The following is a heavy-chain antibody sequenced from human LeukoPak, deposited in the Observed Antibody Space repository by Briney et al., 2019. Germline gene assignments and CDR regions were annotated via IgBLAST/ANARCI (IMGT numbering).Heavy chain of an antibody. V-gene: IGHV4-39*01. CDR2: IYDIGTT. D-gene: IGHD1-26*01. Sequence: PETLSLTCTVTGGSLSSSRYYWGWVRQPPGKELEWIGSIYDIGTTYYNPSLKSRLNISVDTSKNQFSLRLSSVIASDTAVYYCASYCSYSGSYGNWFYRWGQGTLVTVSS. J-gene: IGHJ5*02. CDR3: ASYCSYSGSYGNWFYR. CDR1: GGSLSSSRYY.